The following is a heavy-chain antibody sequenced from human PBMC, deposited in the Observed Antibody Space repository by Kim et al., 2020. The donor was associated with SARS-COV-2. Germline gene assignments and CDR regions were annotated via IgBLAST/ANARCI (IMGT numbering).Heavy chain of an antibody. J-gene: IGHJ4*02. CDR2: IRSKAYGGTT. Sequence: GGSLRLSCTASGFTFGDYAMSWFRQAPGKGLEWVGFIRSKAYGGTTEYAASVKGRFTISRDDSKSIAYLQMNSLKTEDTAVYYCTRSGVWLELRKPFDYWGQGTLVTVSS. CDR1: GFTFGDYA. D-gene: IGHD1-7*01. V-gene: IGHV3-49*03. CDR3: TRSGVWLELRKPFDY.